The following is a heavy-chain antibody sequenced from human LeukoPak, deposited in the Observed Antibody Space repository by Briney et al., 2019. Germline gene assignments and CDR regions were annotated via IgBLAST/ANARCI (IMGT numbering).Heavy chain of an antibody. V-gene: IGHV4-59*01. J-gene: IGHJ4*02. Sequence: SETLSLTCTVSGGSISSYYWSWIRQPPGKGLEWIGYIYYSGSTNYNPSLKSRVTISVDTSKNQFSLKLSSVTAADTAVYYCARTHADSSGYYPLIDYRGQGTLVTVSS. D-gene: IGHD3-22*01. CDR2: IYYSGST. CDR3: ARTHADSSGYYPLIDY. CDR1: GGSISSYY.